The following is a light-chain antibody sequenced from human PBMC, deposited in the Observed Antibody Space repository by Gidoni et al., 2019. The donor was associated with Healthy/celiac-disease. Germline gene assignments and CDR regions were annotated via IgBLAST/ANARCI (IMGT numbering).Light chain of an antibody. CDR2: AAS. V-gene: IGKV1-39*01. J-gene: IGKJ4*02. Sequence: DIQLTQSPSSLSASVGDRVTITSRASQSISSYLIWYQQKPGKAPKLLIYAASSLQSGVPSRFSGSGSGTDFTLTISSLQPEDFATYYCQQSYSTPPLTFGGGTKVEIK. CDR1: QSISSY. CDR3: QQSYSTPPLT.